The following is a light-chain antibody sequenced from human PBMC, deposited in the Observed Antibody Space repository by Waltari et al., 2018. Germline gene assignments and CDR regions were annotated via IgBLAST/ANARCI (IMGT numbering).Light chain of an antibody. CDR2: GTS. CDR3: QQYGTSPPLYT. J-gene: IGKJ2*01. V-gene: IGKV3-20*01. Sequence: EIVLTQSPGTLSLSPGERATLSCRASQSVRSRYFAWYQQKPGQAPRLLIYGTSTRATAIPDRFSGSGSGTDFTLTISRLEPEDFAVYYCQQYGTSPPLYTFGQGTKLEI. CDR1: QSVRSRY.